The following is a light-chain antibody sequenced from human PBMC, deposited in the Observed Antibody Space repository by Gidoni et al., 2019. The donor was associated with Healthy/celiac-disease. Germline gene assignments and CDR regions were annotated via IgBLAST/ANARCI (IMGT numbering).Light chain of an antibody. V-gene: IGLV2-23*02. Sequence: QSALTQPASVSGSPGKSNTISCTGTSSDVGSYNLVSWYQQHPGKAPKLMIYEVSKRPSGVSNRFSGSKSGNTASLTISGLQAEDEADYYCCSYAGSSTPWVFGGGTKLTVL. CDR2: EVS. J-gene: IGLJ3*02. CDR3: CSYAGSSTPWV. CDR1: SSDVGSYNL.